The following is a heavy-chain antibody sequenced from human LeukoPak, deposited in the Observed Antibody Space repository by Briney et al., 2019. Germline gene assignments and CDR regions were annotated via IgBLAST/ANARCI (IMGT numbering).Heavy chain of an antibody. J-gene: IGHJ6*03. Sequence: SETLSLTCTVSGGSISSYYWSWIRQPPGKGLEWIGYIYNSGSTNYNPSLKSRVTISVDTSKNQFSLKLSSVTAADTAVYYCARTPPDDYGDYGYYYYYYMDVWGKGTTVTVSS. D-gene: IGHD4-17*01. CDR1: GGSISSYY. V-gene: IGHV4-59*12. CDR2: IYNSGST. CDR3: ARTPPDDYGDYGYYYYYYMDV.